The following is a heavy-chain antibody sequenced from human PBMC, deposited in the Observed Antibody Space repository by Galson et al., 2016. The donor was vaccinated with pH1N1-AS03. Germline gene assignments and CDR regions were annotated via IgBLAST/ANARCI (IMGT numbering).Heavy chain of an antibody. Sequence: SLRLSCAASGFTLSRYAMHWVRQAPGKGLEWVALISSEVSNENFADSVRGRFTISRDNSKNTLHLQMNSLRPEDTAVYYGARVKSEEFYFGGEPAYYYYGMDVWGQGTTVSVSS. V-gene: IGHV3-30*01. CDR2: ISSEVSNE. CDR3: ARVKSEEFYFGGEPAYYYYGMDV. J-gene: IGHJ6*02. CDR1: GFTLSRYA. D-gene: IGHD3-10*01.